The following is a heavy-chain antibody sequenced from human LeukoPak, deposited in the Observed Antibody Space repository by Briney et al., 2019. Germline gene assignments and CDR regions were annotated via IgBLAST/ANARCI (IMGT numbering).Heavy chain of an antibody. V-gene: IGHV4-39*07. Sequence: SETLSLTCSVSGGSITNNYFYWGWIRLPPGKGLQWIGSVHYSGTTYYNPSLKSRVTISVDTSKNQFSLKLSSVTAADTAVYYCARVNDGSGSYYNFDFWGQGTLVTVSP. J-gene: IGHJ4*02. CDR2: VHYSGTT. CDR3: ARVNDGSGSYYNFDF. D-gene: IGHD3-10*01. CDR1: GGSITNNYFY.